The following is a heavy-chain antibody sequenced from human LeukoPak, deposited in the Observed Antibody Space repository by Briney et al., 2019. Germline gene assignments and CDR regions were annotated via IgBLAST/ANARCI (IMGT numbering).Heavy chain of an antibody. CDR1: GYTFTSYG. J-gene: IGHJ3*02. CDR3: ARVGYYDSSGPYYAFDI. V-gene: IGHV1-18*01. D-gene: IGHD3-22*01. CDR2: ISAYNGNT. Sequence: EASVKVSCKASGYTFTSYGISWVRQAPGQGLEWMGWISAYNGNTNYAQKLQGRVTMTTDTSTSTAYMELRSLRSDDTAVYYCARVGYYDSSGPYYAFDIWGQGTMVTVSS.